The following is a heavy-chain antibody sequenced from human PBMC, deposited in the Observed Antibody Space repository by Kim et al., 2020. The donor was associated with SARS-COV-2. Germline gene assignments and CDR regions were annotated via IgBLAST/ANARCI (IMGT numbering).Heavy chain of an antibody. CDR3: TRGGGSSWTFR. J-gene: IGHJ4*02. D-gene: IGHD6-13*01. CDR2: T. Sequence: TEYAASVKGRFTISRDDSKSIAYLQMNSLKTEDTAVYYCTRGGGSSWTFRWGQGTLVTVSS. V-gene: IGHV3-49*02.